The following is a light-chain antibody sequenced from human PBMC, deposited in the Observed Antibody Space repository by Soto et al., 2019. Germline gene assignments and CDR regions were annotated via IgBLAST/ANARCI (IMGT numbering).Light chain of an antibody. Sequence: QAVVTQEPSLTVSPGGTVTLTCASSTGEVTSDDYPNWFQLKPGQAPRALIYSTSNKPSWTPARFSGSLLGGKAALTLSGVQPEDEADYYCLLYYGGTQLGVFGSGTKLTVL. V-gene: IGLV7-43*01. CDR3: LLYYGGTQLGV. J-gene: IGLJ1*01. CDR1: TGEVTSDDY. CDR2: STS.